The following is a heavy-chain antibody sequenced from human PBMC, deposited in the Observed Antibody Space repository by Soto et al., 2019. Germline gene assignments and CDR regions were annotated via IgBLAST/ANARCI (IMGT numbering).Heavy chain of an antibody. CDR1: GFTLSSYA. Sequence: GGSLRLSCAASGFTLSSYAMSWVRQAPGKGLEWVSAISGSGGSTYYADSVKGRFTISRDNSKNTLYLQMNSLRAEDTAVYYCAKDLGTYDFWSGYRYYYYYGMDVWGQGTTVTVSS. J-gene: IGHJ6*02. CDR3: AKDLGTYDFWSGYRYYYYYGMDV. D-gene: IGHD3-3*01. CDR2: ISGSGGST. V-gene: IGHV3-23*01.